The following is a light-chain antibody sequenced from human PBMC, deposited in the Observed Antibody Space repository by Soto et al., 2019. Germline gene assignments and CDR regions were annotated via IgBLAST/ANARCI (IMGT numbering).Light chain of an antibody. CDR3: SSYTSSSPHVV. V-gene: IGLV2-14*01. Sequence: QSALTQPASVSGSPGQSITISCTGTCSDVGGYNYVSWYQQHPGKAPKLMIYDVSNRPSGVSNRFSGSKSGNTASLTISGLQAEDEADYYCSSYTSSSPHVVFGGGTQLTVL. J-gene: IGLJ2*01. CDR2: DVS. CDR1: CSDVGGYNY.